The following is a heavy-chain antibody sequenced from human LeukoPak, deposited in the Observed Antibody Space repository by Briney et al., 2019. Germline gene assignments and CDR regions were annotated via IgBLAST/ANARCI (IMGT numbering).Heavy chain of an antibody. CDR2: INHSGST. J-gene: IGHJ5*02. D-gene: IGHD2-2*01. V-gene: IGHV4-34*01. CDR1: GGPFSGYY. Sequence: PSETLSLTCAVYGGPFSGYYWSWIRQPPGKGLEWIGEINHSGSTNYNPSLKSRVTISVDTSKNQFSLKLSSVTAADTAVYYCARHRRSGKVPAARPYAGGGWFDPWGQGTLVTVSS. CDR3: ARHRRSGKVPAARPYAGGGWFDP.